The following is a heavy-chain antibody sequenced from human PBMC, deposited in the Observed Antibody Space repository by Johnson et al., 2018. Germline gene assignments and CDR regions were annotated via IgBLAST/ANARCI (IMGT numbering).Heavy chain of an antibody. J-gene: IGHJ4*03. V-gene: IGHV1-46*02. CDR2: INPSGDNT. CDR1: GDTINNYY. Sequence: QVQLVESGAEVERPGASVKVSCKASGDTINNYYMHWVRQAPGQGLEWVGMINPSGDNTRYAKKCQGRVIVTRDTPSSTVYKPLSSLDSEDTGVYYCAREIRTGSGCYLYWGQGTLVTVSS. D-gene: IGHD3-10*01. CDR3: AREIRTGSGCYLY.